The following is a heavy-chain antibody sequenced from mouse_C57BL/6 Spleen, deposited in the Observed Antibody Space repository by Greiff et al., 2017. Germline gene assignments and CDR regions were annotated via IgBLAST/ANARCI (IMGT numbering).Heavy chain of an antibody. CDR2: INPSSGYT. V-gene: IGHV1-4*01. CDR3: ARDEINGYAMDD. J-gene: IGHJ4*01. Sequence: VQLQQSGAELARPGASVKMSCKASGYTFTSYKMHWVKQRPGQGLEWIGDINPSSGYTKYNQKFKGKATLTADKSSSTAYMQLSSLTSEDAAVYYCARDEINGYAMDDWGQGTSVTVSS. CDR1: GYTFTSYK.